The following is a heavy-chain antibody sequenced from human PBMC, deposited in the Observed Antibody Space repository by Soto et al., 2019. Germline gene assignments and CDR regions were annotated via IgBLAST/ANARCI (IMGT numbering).Heavy chain of an antibody. J-gene: IGHJ4*02. V-gene: IGHV3-30*18. D-gene: IGHD5-18*01. CDR2: ISYDGSNK. CDR1: GFTFSSYG. Sequence: PGGSLRLSCAASGFTFSSYGMHWVRQAPGKGLEWVAVISYDGSNKYYADSVKGRFTISRDNSKNTLYLQMNSLRAEDTAVYYCANLMPVDTAMVILWGQGTLVTVSS. CDR3: ANLMPVDTAMVIL.